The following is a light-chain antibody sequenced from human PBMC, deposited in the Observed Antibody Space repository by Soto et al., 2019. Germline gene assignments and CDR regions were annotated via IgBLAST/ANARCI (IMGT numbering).Light chain of an antibody. Sequence: EILLTQSPGTLSLSPGERATLSCRASQSINNNYLAWYQQKRGQAPRLLIYGASSRATGIPDRFSGSGSGTDFTLTTSRLEPEGLAVYYCQQYGGSPRTFGQGTKVEIK. CDR2: GAS. J-gene: IGKJ1*01. CDR1: QSINNNY. V-gene: IGKV3-20*01. CDR3: QQYGGSPRT.